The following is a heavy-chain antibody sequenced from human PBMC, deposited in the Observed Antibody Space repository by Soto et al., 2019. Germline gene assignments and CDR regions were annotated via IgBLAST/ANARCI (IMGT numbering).Heavy chain of an antibody. J-gene: IGHJ5*02. D-gene: IGHD2-8*01. V-gene: IGHV3-48*02. CDR1: GFTFSSYS. CDR3: ARDNGMAGSFDP. Sequence: PGGSLRLSCEVSGFTFSSYSMNWVRQAPGKGLEWVSYISIGSTTIFYADSVKGRFTISRDNAKNSLYLQMNSLRDEDTAVYYCARDNGMAGSFDPWGQGTLVTVSS. CDR2: ISIGSTTI.